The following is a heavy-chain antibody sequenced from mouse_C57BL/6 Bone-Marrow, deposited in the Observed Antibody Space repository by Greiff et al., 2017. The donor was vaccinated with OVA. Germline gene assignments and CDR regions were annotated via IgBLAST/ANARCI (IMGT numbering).Heavy chain of an antibody. D-gene: IGHD2-2*01. J-gene: IGHJ4*01. V-gene: IGHV1-50*01. CDR1: GYTFTSYW. CDR2: IDPSDSYT. Sequence: QVQLQQPGAELVKPGASVKLSCKASGYTFTSYWMQWVKQRPGQGLEWIGEIDPSDSYTNYNQKFKGKATLTVDTSSSTAYMQLSSLTSGDSAVYDCARRITWLRRRGYAMDYWGQGTSVTVSS. CDR3: ARRITWLRRRGYAMDY.